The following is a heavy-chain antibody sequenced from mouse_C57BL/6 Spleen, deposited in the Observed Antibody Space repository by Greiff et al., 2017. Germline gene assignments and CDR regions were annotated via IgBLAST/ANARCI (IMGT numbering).Heavy chain of an antibody. D-gene: IGHD1-1*01. J-gene: IGHJ1*03. Sequence: QVQLKQPGAELVKPGASVKMSCKASGYTFTSYWITWVKQRPGQGLEWIGDIYPGSGSTNYNEKFKSKATLTVDTSSSTAYMQLSSLTSEDSAVYYCARLDYGSSYDGYFDVWGTGTTVTVSS. V-gene: IGHV1-55*01. CDR2: IYPGSGST. CDR3: ARLDYGSSYDGYFDV. CDR1: GYTFTSYW.